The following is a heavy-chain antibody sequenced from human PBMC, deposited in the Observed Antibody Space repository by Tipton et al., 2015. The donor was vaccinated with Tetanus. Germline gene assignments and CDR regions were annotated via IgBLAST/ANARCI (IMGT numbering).Heavy chain of an antibody. D-gene: IGHD3-9*01. Sequence: CTVSGGSVSSGSYYWSWIRQPPGKGLEWIGYIYYSGSTNYNPSLKSRVTISVDTSKNQFSLKLSSVTAADTAVYYCARAPYDILTGLDPWGQGTLVTVSS. CDR1: GGSVSSGSYY. CDR2: IYYSGST. CDR3: ARAPYDILTGLDP. J-gene: IGHJ5*02. V-gene: IGHV4-61*01.